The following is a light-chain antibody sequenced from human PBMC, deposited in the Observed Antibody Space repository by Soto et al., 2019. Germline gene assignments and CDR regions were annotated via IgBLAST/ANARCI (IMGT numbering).Light chain of an antibody. CDR2: DVS. J-gene: IGLJ1*01. CDR1: SSDVGSYNL. CDR3: SSHTSSSTPYV. V-gene: IGLV2-14*02. Sequence: QSVLTQPSSVSGSPGQWITISCTGTSSDVGSYNLVSWYQRHPGKAPKLMIYDVSYRPSGVSNRFSGSKSGNTASLTISGLQAEDEADYYCSSHTSSSTPYVFGTGTKVTVL.